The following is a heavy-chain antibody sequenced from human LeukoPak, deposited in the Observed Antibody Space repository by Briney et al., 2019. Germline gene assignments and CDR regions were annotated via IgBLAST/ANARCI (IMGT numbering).Heavy chain of an antibody. Sequence: GGSLRLSCVASGFSFGKYWMSWVRQAPGKGLEWVANVKLDGSEKNYVDSVKGRFTISRDNTKNSLYLQMNSLRAEDTAVFYCARDQYDTWSRRGNFDSWGQGTLVIVSS. CDR3: ARDQYDTWSRRGNFDS. CDR1: GFSFGKYW. CDR2: VKLDGSEK. J-gene: IGHJ4*02. D-gene: IGHD3/OR15-3a*01. V-gene: IGHV3-7*03.